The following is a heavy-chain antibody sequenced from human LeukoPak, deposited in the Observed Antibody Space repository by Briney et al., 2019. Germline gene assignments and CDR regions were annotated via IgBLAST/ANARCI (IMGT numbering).Heavy chain of an antibody. CDR2: ISGSGAST. CDR1: GFTFSTNA. V-gene: IGHV3-23*01. Sequence: GGSLRLSCLTSGFTFSTNAMSWVRQAPGKGLEWISGISGSGASTYYADSVKGRFTISRDNSKNTLYLQMNSLRIEDTAVYYCARDSSGPAYWGQGTLVTVSS. J-gene: IGHJ4*02. CDR3: ARDSSGPAY. D-gene: IGHD6-25*01.